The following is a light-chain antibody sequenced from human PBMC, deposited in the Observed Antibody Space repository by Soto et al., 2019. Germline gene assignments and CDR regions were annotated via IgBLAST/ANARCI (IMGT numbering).Light chain of an antibody. Sequence: EIVLTQSPGTLSLSPGERATLSCRASQRVNSSSGWYQQKPGQAPRLLIHGVSSRATGIPDRFSGSGSGSGTDFTLTISRLEPEDFAVYYCQQYGSSPYTFGQGTKLEIK. J-gene: IGKJ2*01. V-gene: IGKV3-20*01. CDR3: QQYGSSPYT. CDR2: GVS. CDR1: QRVNSSS.